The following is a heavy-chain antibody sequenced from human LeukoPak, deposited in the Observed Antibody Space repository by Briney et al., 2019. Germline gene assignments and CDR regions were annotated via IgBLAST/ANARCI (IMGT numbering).Heavy chain of an antibody. CDR1: GFTFSSYS. Sequence: GGSLRLSCAASGFTFSSYSMNWVRQAPGKGLEWVSSISSSSSYIYYADSVKGRFTISRDNAKNSLYLQMNSLRAEDTAVYYCARDRRYYYDSSVGAFDIWGQGTMVTVSS. CDR2: ISSSSSYI. J-gene: IGHJ3*02. V-gene: IGHV3-21*01. CDR3: ARDRRYYYDSSVGAFDI. D-gene: IGHD3-22*01.